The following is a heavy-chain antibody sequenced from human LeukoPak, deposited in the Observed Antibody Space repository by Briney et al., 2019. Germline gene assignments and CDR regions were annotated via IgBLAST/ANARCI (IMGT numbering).Heavy chain of an antibody. V-gene: IGHV4-34*01. Sequence: SETLSLTCAVYGGSFSGYYWSWIRQLPGKGLEWIGEINHSGSTNYNPSLKRRVTISVDTTKNQFSLKLSSVTAADTAVYYCARGPTYYYDSSGRTHDYWGQGTLVTVPS. CDR3: ARGPTYYYDSSGRTHDY. CDR2: INHSGST. D-gene: IGHD3-22*01. CDR1: GGSFSGYY. J-gene: IGHJ4*02.